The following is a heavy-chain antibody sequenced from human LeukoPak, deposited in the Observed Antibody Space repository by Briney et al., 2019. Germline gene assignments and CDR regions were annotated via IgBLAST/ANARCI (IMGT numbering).Heavy chain of an antibody. CDR3: AVGPRGGNDGPPQNWFDP. V-gene: IGHV1-46*01. CDR2: INPSGGST. CDR1: GYTFTSYY. J-gene: IGHJ5*02. Sequence: GASVTVSCKASGYTFTSYYMHWVRQAPGQGLEWMGIINPSGGSTSYAQKFQGRVTMTRDTSTSTVYMELSSLRSEDTAVYYCAVGPRGGNDGPPQNWFDPWGQGTLVTVSS. D-gene: IGHD4-23*01.